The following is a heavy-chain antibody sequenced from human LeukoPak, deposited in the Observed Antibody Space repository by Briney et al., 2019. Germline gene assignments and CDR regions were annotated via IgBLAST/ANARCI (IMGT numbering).Heavy chain of an antibody. CDR1: GYTFTSYD. CDR2: MNPNSGNT. Sequence: VASVKVSCKASGYTFTSYDINWVRQATGQGLGWMGWMNPNSGNTGYAQKFQGRVTMTRNTSISTAYMELSSLRSEDTAVYYCARSYYDSSGYYISYYYYMDVWGKGTTVTVSS. J-gene: IGHJ6*03. V-gene: IGHV1-8*01. CDR3: ARSYYDSSGYYISYYYYMDV. D-gene: IGHD3-22*01.